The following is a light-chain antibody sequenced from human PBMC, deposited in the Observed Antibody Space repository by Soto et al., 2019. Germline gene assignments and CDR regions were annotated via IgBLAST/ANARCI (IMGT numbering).Light chain of an antibody. CDR3: QQYNGYWT. Sequence: DIQMTQSPSTLYASVGDRVTITCRASQSISDSLAWYQQKPGKAPKLLIYEASTLKSGVPSRFSGSRAGTEYTLTISSLQPDDFAIYYCQQYNGYWTFGQVTKVEIK. CDR1: QSISDS. CDR2: EAS. J-gene: IGKJ1*01. V-gene: IGKV1-5*03.